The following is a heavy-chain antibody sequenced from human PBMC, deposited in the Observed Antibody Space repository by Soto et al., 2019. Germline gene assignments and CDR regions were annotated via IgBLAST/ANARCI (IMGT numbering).Heavy chain of an antibody. D-gene: IGHD1-20*01. V-gene: IGHV4-59*01. J-gene: IGHJ4*02. CDR3: ARGTRPLITSFFAY. CDR2: VHDSGST. CDR1: GDAISNYY. Sequence: SENLSLTCSVSGDAISNYYWSWIRQTPGKGLEWIGCVHDSGSTDYNPSLKGRVTMSLHTSKSQFSLNLSSVTAADSATYYCARGTRPLITSFFAYWGQGIPVTVSS.